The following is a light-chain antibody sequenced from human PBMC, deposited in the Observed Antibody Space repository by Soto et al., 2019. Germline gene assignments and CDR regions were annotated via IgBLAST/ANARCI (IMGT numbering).Light chain of an antibody. CDR1: SSDVGGYNY. CDR2: EVS. J-gene: IGLJ1*01. Sequence: QSALTQPASVSGSPGQSITISCTGTSSDVGGYNYVSWYQQHPGKAPKLMIYEVSNRPSGVSNRFSGSKSGNTASLTISGLQAEEEADYYCSSYTSSSIDYVFGTRTKLTVL. CDR3: SSYTSSSIDYV. V-gene: IGLV2-14*01.